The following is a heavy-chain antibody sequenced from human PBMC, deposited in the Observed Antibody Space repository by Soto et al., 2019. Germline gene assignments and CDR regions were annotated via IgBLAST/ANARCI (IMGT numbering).Heavy chain of an antibody. V-gene: IGHV1-69*01. D-gene: IGHD5-18*01. CDR3: ARERSGYSYGPLDY. CDR2: IIPIFGTA. Sequence: QVQLVQSGAEVKKPGYSVKVSCKASGGTFSSYAISWVRQAPGQGLEWMGGIIPIFGTANYAQKFQGRVTITADESTSTAYMELSSLRSEDTAVYYCARERSGYSYGPLDYWGQGTLVTVSS. J-gene: IGHJ4*02. CDR1: GGTFSSYA.